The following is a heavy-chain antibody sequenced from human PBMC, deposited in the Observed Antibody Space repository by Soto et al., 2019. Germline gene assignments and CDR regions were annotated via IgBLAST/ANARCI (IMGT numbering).Heavy chain of an antibody. V-gene: IGHV4-59*01. CDR2: ISDTENF. CDR3: ARGGEDRWTYRYYGRDV. CDR1: GYSISSFS. Sequence: SETLSLTCTVSGYSISSFSWSWIRQPPGKGLEWIGCISDTENFNYNPSLKNRVTISVDTSKTELSLRLRSGTAADTAVYYCARGGEDRWTYRYYGRDVWGQGTTGTVSS. D-gene: IGHD3-16*02. J-gene: IGHJ6*02.